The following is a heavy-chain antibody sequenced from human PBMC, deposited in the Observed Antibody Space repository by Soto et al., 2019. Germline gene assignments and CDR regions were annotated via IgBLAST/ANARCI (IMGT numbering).Heavy chain of an antibody. Sequence: QVQLVESGGGVVQPGRSLRLSCAASGFTFSSYAMHWVRQAPGKGLEWVAIISYDGIRHFEADSVKGRFTVSRDNSKNTRFLQMNSLRTEATAVYYGARDAMAAAGPSWAVNMFDPWGQGTLVTVSS. CDR1: GFTFSSYA. CDR3: ARDAMAAAGPSWAVNMFDP. J-gene: IGHJ5*02. D-gene: IGHD6-13*01. V-gene: IGHV3-30-3*01. CDR2: ISYDGIRH.